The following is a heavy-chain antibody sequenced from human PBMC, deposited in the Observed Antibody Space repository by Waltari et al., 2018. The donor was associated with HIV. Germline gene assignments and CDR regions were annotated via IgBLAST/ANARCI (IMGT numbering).Heavy chain of an antibody. CDR2: INPNSGCT. D-gene: IGHD3-16*01. CDR1: GYTFSDNY. Sequence: QVQLVQSGAVVKKPGASVKVSCKTSGYTFSDNYIHWRRQAPGQGPEWMGWINPNSGCTNDAQRFQDRVTLTRDTHISTVFMDLSRLASDDTAVYYWARVPQGRLGELSTYYFDYWGQGSLVIVSS. J-gene: IGHJ4*02. CDR3: ARVPQGRLGELSTYYFDY. V-gene: IGHV1-2*02.